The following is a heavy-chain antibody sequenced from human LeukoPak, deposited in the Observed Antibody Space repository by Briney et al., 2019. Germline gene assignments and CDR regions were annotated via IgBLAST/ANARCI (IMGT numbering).Heavy chain of an antibody. CDR3: ARGGDILTGYRYMDV. Sequence: PSETLSLTCTVSGDSITGYYWGWIRQPPGKGLEWIGNIYYTGNTYYNPSLKSRVTISLDTSKNQFSLKLSSVTAADTAVYYCARGGDILTGYRYMDVWGKGTTVTISS. CDR2: IYYTGNT. J-gene: IGHJ6*03. CDR1: GDSITGYY. V-gene: IGHV4-39*07. D-gene: IGHD3-9*01.